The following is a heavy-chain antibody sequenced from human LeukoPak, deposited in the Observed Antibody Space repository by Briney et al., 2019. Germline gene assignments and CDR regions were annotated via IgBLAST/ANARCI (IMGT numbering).Heavy chain of an antibody. D-gene: IGHD3-16*01. J-gene: IGHJ5*02. Sequence: GGSLRLSCAASGFIFKDYWMIWVRQAPGKGLEWVANIKQDGSEKYYVDSVKGRFTISRDNAKNSLYLQMNTLRAEDTAMYYCSKDAQPRSRWFDPWGQGTLVTVSS. V-gene: IGHV3-7*03. CDR1: GFIFKDYW. CDR2: IKQDGSEK. CDR3: SKDAQPRSRWFDP.